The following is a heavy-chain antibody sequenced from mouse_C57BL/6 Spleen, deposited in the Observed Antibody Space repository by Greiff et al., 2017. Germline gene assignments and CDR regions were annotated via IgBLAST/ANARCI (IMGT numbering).Heavy chain of an antibody. D-gene: IGHD1-1*01. Sequence: EVMLVESEGGLVQPGSSMKLSCTASGFTFSDYYMAWVRQVPEKGLEWVANINYDGSSTYYLDSLKSRFIISRDNAKNILYLQMSSLKSEDTATYYCARGYYYGSSLYYAMDYWGQGTSVTVSS. CDR3: ARGYYYGSSLYYAMDY. V-gene: IGHV5-16*01. CDR1: GFTFSDYY. J-gene: IGHJ4*01. CDR2: INYDGSST.